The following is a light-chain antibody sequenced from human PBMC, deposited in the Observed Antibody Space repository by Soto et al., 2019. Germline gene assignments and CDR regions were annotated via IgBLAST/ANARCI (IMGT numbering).Light chain of an antibody. Sequence: EIVMTQSPATLSVSPGERATLSCRASQSVSSNLAWYQQKPGQAPRLLIYGASTRATGIPARFSGSGSGTEFTLTISSLQSEDFAVYYCPQYNNWPPEVTFGPGTKVDIK. V-gene: IGKV3-15*01. CDR1: QSVSSN. CDR2: GAS. CDR3: PQYNNWPPEVT. J-gene: IGKJ3*01.